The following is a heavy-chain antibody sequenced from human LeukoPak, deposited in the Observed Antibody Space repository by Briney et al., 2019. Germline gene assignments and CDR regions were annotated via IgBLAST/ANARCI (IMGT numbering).Heavy chain of an antibody. V-gene: IGHV3-23*01. D-gene: IGHD3-10*01. CDR2: ISGSGATT. J-gene: IGHJ4*02. Sequence: PGGSLRLSCAASGFTFSNYAMTWVRQAPGKGLEWVSAISGSGATTYYADSVKGRFTISRDNSKNTLYVQMISLRADDTAVYYCVKQRYYGSGSLSYYDYWGQGTLVTVSS. CDR3: VKQRYYGSGSLSYYDY. CDR1: GFTFSNYA.